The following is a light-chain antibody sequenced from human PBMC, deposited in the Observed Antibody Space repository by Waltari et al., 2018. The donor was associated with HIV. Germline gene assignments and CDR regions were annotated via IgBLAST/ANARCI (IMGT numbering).Light chain of an antibody. CDR2: WAS. J-gene: IGKJ2*01. CDR1: QSVLYSSNNKNY. Sequence: DIVMTQSPDFLAVSMGERDNIYCKSSQSVLYSSNNKNYLAWYQQKAGQYHRILINWASTREFAVPARFSGRGSGTNFTLTISSLQAEDVALYYCLQYYSSLYTFGQGTKLEIK. V-gene: IGKV4-1*01. CDR3: LQYYSSLYT.